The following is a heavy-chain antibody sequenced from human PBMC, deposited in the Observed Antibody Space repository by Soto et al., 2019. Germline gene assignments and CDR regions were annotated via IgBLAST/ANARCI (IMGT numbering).Heavy chain of an antibody. D-gene: IGHD3-3*01. CDR2: ISGSGGST. CDR3: AKFYDFWSGYLATGPKGDAFDI. CDR1: GLTFSNYA. J-gene: IGHJ3*02. V-gene: IGHV3-23*01. Sequence: GGSLRLSCAAAGLTFSNYAMSWVRQAPGKGLEWVSAISGSGGSTYYADSVKGRFTISRDNSKNTLYLQMNSLRAEDTAVYYCAKFYDFWSGYLATGPKGDAFDIWGQGTMVTVSS.